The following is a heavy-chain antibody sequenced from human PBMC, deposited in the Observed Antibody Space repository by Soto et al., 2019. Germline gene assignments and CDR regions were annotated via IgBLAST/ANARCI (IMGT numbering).Heavy chain of an antibody. CDR3: AIERSCGGGSCYLPYYFDY. CDR2: ISGSGGST. J-gene: IGHJ4*02. D-gene: IGHD2-15*01. V-gene: IGHV3-23*01. CDR1: GFTFSSYA. Sequence: EVQLLESGGGLVQPGGSLRLSCAASGFTFSSYAMSWVRQAPGKGLEWVSAISGSGGSTYYADSVKGRFTISRDNPKNTLCLQLNGLRADDTAVYYCAIERSCGGGSCYLPYYFDYWGQGGLVTVSS.